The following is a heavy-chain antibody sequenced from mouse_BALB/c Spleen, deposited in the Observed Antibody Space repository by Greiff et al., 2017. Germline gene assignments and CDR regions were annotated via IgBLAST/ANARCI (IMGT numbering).Heavy chain of an antibody. CDR3: ARSHGDAMDY. Sequence: EVHLVESGGGLVQPGGSRKLSCAASGFTFSSFGMHWVRQAPEKGLEWVAYISSGSSTIYYADTVKGRFTISRDNPKHTLFLQMTSLRSEDTAMYYCARSHGDAMDYWGQGTSVTVSS. CDR2: ISSGSSTI. CDR1: GFTFSSFG. V-gene: IGHV5-17*02. J-gene: IGHJ4*01.